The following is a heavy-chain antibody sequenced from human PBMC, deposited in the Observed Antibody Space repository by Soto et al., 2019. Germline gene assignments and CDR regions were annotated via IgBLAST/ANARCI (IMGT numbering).Heavy chain of an antibody. J-gene: IGHJ5*02. CDR2: IDPDGTTT. D-gene: IGHD3-10*01. CDR1: KFTFSSYW. CDR3: TSSGSYDIAWLDP. V-gene: IGHV3-74*01. Sequence: EVQLVESGGNLVLPGGSLRLSCAASKFTFSSYWMHWVRQAPGKGLVWVSRIDPDGTTTYYADSVKGRFTISRDNAKNTLYLQLISLTAEDTAVYYCTSSGSYDIAWLDPWGQGTLVTVSS.